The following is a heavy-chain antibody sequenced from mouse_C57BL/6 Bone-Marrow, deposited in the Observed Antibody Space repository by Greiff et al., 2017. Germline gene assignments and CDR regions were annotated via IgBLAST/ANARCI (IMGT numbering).Heavy chain of an antibody. Sequence: QVQLQQSGAELARPGASVKLSCKASGYTFTSYGISWVKQRTGQGLEWIGEIYPRSGNTYYNEKFKGKATLTADKTSSTAYMELRSLTSEDSAVYFCARESTAVGYFDYWGKGTTLTVSS. CDR2: IYPRSGNT. CDR3: ARESTAVGYFDY. D-gene: IGHD1-1*01. CDR1: GYTFTSYG. V-gene: IGHV1-81*01. J-gene: IGHJ2*01.